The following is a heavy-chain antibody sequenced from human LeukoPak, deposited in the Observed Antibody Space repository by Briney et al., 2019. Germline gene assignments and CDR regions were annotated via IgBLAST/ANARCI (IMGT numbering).Heavy chain of an antibody. CDR1: GFTFDDYA. D-gene: IGHD1-20*01. J-gene: IGHJ5*02. CDR2: ISWNSGSI. Sequence: GRSLRLSCAASGFTFDDYAMHWVRQAPGKGLEWVSGISWNSGSIGYADSVKGRFTISRDNAKNSLYLQMNSLRAEDTALYYCAKEPTYNWNDGRFDPWGQGTLVTVSS. CDR3: AKEPTYNWNDGRFDP. V-gene: IGHV3-9*01.